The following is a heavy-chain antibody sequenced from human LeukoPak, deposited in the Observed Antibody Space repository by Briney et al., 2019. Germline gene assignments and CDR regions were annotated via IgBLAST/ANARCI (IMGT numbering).Heavy chain of an antibody. CDR3: ARDSLYYYGSGSYSY. CDR1: GFTFSSYS. V-gene: IGHV3-48*02. Sequence: GGSLRLSCAASGFTFSSYSMDWVRQAPGKGLEWVSYISSSSSTIYYADSVKGRFTISRDNAKNSLYLQMNSLRDEDTAVYYCARDSLYYYGSGSYSYWGQGTLVTVSS. D-gene: IGHD3-10*01. J-gene: IGHJ4*02. CDR2: ISSSSSTI.